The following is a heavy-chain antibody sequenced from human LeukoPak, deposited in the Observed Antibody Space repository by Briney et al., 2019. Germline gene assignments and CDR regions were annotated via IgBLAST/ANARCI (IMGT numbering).Heavy chain of an antibody. D-gene: IGHD1-26*01. CDR2: IPYDGSNK. CDR3: ARDPTSSWETAFDI. Sequence: GRTLRLSCAASGFTFSSYAMHWVRQAPGKGLEWVALIPYDGSNKYYADSVKGRFTISRDNSKNTLYLQMNSLRAEDTAVYYCARDPTSSWETAFDIWGQGTMVTVSS. V-gene: IGHV3-30*04. CDR1: GFTFSSYA. J-gene: IGHJ3*02.